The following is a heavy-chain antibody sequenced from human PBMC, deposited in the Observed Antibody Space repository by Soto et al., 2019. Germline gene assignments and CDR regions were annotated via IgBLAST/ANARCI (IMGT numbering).Heavy chain of an antibody. CDR1: GFTFSSYG. J-gene: IGHJ6*03. Sequence: GGSLRLSCAASGFTFSSYGMHWVRQAPGKGLEWVAVIWYDGSNKYYADSVKGRFTISRDNSKNTLYLQMNSLRAEDTAVYYCARWTPKILYYYYMDVWGKGTTVTVSS. CDR3: ARWTPKILYYYYMDV. CDR2: IWYDGSNK. V-gene: IGHV3-33*01. D-gene: IGHD2-15*01.